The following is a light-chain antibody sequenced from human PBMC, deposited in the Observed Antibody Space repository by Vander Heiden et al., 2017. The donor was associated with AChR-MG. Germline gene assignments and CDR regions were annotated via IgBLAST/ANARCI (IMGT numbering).Light chain of an antibody. Sequence: QPVLTQPPSASASLGASVTPTCTLRSGSRNYQVDWYQQRPGKGPRFVMRVGTGGIVGSKGDGIPDRFSVLGSGLNRYLTIKNIQEEDESDYHCGADHGSGSNFVYQVFGGGTKLTVL. CDR1: SGSRNYQ. J-gene: IGLJ3*02. CDR2: VGTGGIVG. CDR3: GADHGSGSNFVYQV. V-gene: IGLV9-49*01.